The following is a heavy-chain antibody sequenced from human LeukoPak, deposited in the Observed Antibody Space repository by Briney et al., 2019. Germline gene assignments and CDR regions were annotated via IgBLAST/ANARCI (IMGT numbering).Heavy chain of an antibody. Sequence: PGGSLRLSCEASGFTFSSYAMAWVRQAPGKGLDWVSVIGASGADTYYSDSAKGRFTVSRDNSKDTLFLHMNSLRAEDTAVYFCATRPRDSSGYYLGAFNGWGQGTTVTVSS. CDR1: GFTFSSYA. J-gene: IGHJ3*01. D-gene: IGHD3-22*01. CDR3: ATRPRDSSGYYLGAFNG. CDR2: IGASGADT. V-gene: IGHV3-23*01.